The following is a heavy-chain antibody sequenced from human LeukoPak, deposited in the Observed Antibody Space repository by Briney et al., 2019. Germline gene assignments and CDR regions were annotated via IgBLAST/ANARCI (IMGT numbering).Heavy chain of an antibody. CDR3: AREDSSGWYYFDY. Sequence: GGSLRLSCAASGFTFSSYSMNWVRQAPGKGLEWVSSISSSSSYIYYADSVRGRFTISRDNAKNSLYLQMNSLRAEDTAVYYCAREDSSGWYYFDYWGQGTLVTVSS. J-gene: IGHJ4*02. D-gene: IGHD6-19*01. CDR2: ISSSSSYI. V-gene: IGHV3-21*01. CDR1: GFTFSSYS.